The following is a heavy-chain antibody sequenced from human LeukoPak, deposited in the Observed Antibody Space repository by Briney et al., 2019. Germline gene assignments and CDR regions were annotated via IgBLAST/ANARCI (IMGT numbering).Heavy chain of an antibody. J-gene: IGHJ4*02. CDR3: AREDDGGPNVDY. Sequence: GRSLRLSCAASGFSFSSYWMHWVRHPPGEGLVWVSRINSDGRTTSHAGSVKGRFTISRDNAKNTLYLQMNSLRAEDTAVYYCAREDDGGPNVDYWGQGTLVTVSS. CDR2: INSDGRTT. CDR1: GFSFSSYW. D-gene: IGHD4-23*01. V-gene: IGHV3-74*01.